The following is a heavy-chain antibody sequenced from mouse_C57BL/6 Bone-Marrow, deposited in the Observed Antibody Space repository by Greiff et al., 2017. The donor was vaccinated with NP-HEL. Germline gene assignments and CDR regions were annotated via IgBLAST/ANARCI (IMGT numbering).Heavy chain of an antibody. D-gene: IGHD4-1*01. Sequence: VQLQQSGAELVRPGASVTLSCKASGYTFTDYEMHWVKQTPVHGLEWIGAIDPETGGTAYNQKFKGKAILTADKSSSTAYMELRSLTSEDSAVYYCTRETGTCFDYWGQGTTLTVSS. J-gene: IGHJ2*01. CDR3: TRETGTCFDY. V-gene: IGHV1-15*01. CDR1: GYTFTDYE. CDR2: IDPETGGT.